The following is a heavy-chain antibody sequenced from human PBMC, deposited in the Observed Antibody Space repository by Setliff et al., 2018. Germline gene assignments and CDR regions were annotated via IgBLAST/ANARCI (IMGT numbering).Heavy chain of an antibody. D-gene: IGHD5-12*01. CDR3: AGTPALDTSWLSPFDY. Sequence: PSETLSLTCTVYGVSLSDYYWGWVRQSPGKGLDWIGEINHSGNTNYDPSLEGRISISVDASKRQFSLKLSSVTAADMAVYYCAGTPALDTSWLSPFDYWGQGTLVTVSS. V-gene: IGHV4-34*01. CDR1: GVSLSDYY. CDR2: INHSGNT. J-gene: IGHJ4*02.